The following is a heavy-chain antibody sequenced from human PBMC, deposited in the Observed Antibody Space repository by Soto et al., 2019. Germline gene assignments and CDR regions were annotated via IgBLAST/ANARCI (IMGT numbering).Heavy chain of an antibody. D-gene: IGHD1-1*01. CDR1: GGSIRNGNYY. CDR3: AKNETTRPWFDP. Sequence: QVQLQESGPGLVKASQTLSLTCTVSGGSIRNGNYYWSWIRQLPGKGLEWIGNIYYIGTTSYNPSLKSRVIISIDTSKNQCSLELTSVLAADTAVYYCAKNETTRPWFDPWGQGTLVTVSS. V-gene: IGHV4-31*03. CDR2: IYYIGTT. J-gene: IGHJ5*02.